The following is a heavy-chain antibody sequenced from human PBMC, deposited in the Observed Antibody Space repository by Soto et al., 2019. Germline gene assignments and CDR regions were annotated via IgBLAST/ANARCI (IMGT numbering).Heavy chain of an antibody. D-gene: IGHD6-13*01. J-gene: IGHJ5*02. CDR1: GYTFTSYD. V-gene: IGHV1-8*01. Sequence: QVQLVQSGAEVKKPGASVKVSCKASGYTFTSYDINWVRQATGQGLEWMGWMNPNSGNTDYAQKFQGRVTMTRNTSISTAYMELSSLRSEDTAVYYCARERSAAGAGWFDPWGQGPLVTVSS. CDR3: ARERSAAGAGWFDP. CDR2: MNPNSGNT.